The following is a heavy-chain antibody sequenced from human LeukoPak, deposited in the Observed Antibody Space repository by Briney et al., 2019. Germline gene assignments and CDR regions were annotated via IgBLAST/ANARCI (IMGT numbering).Heavy chain of an antibody. V-gene: IGHV3-23*01. CDR3: AKDRITMVRGVTMGADY. Sequence: GGSLRLSCAASGFTFSSYAMSWVRQAPGKGLEWVSAISGSGGSTYYADSVKGRFTISRDNSKNTLYLQMNSLRAEDTAVYYCAKDRITMVRGVTMGADYWGQGTLVTVSS. CDR1: GFTFSSYA. J-gene: IGHJ4*02. D-gene: IGHD3-10*01. CDR2: ISGSGGST.